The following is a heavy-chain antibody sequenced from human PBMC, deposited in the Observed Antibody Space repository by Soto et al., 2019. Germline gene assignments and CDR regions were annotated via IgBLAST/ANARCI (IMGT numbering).Heavy chain of an antibody. J-gene: IGHJ5*02. V-gene: IGHV4-34*01. CDR2: INHSGST. D-gene: IGHD3-10*01. CDR1: GGSFSGYY. Sequence: QVQLQQWGAGLLKPSETLSLTCAVYGGSFSGYYWSWIRQPPGKGLEWIGEINHSGSTNYNPSLKSPVTIXXDXSXXQFSLKLSSVTAADTAVYYCARSAPMVRGRGWFDPWGQGTLVTVSS. CDR3: ARSAPMVRGRGWFDP.